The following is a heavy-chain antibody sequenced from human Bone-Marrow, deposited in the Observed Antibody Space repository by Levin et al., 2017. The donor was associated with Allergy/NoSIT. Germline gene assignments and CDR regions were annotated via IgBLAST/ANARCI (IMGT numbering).Heavy chain of an antibody. CDR2: TYYRSKWSS. CDR1: GDSLSSTIAT. CDR3: TRRTVAGSAWYFDV. D-gene: IGHD6-19*01. V-gene: IGHV6-1*01. Sequence: PSQTLSLTCAISGDSLSSTIATWNWIRQSPSRGLEWLGRTYYRSKWSSDYAPSVKSRITINPDTSKNQFSLQLSSVTPEDMAMYYCTRRTVAGSAWYFDVWGRGTLVTVSS. J-gene: IGHJ2*01.